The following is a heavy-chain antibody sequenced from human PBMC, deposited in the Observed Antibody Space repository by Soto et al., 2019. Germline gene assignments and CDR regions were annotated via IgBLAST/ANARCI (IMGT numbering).Heavy chain of an antibody. D-gene: IGHD5-12*01. Sequence: GASVKVSCKASGYTFTSYGISWVRQAPGQGLEWMGWISAYNGNTNYAQKLQGRVTMTTDTSTSTAYMELRSLRSDDTAVYYCARGVSGYDPHSYYFDYWGQGTLVTVSS. J-gene: IGHJ4*02. CDR1: GYTFTSYG. CDR3: ARGVSGYDPHSYYFDY. V-gene: IGHV1-18*01. CDR2: ISAYNGNT.